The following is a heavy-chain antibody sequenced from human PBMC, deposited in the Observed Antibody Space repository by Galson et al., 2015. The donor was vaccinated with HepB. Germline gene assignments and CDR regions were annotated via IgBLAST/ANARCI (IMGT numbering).Heavy chain of an antibody. CDR3: ARGGYYYGSGKIYGMDV. V-gene: IGHV1-46*01. CDR2: INPSGGST. J-gene: IGHJ6*02. Sequence: SVKVSCKASGYTFTSYYMHWVRQASGQGLEWMGIINPSGGSTSYAQKFQGRVTMTRDTSTSTVYMELSSLRSEDTAVYYCARGGYYYGSGKIYGMDVWGQGTTVTVSS. D-gene: IGHD3-10*01. CDR1: GYTFTSYY.